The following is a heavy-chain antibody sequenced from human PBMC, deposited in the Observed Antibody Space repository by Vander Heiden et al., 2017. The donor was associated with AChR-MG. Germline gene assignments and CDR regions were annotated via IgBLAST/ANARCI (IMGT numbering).Heavy chain of an antibody. J-gene: IGHJ3*02. CDR3: ARTLPHQPLRFLEWFPKEDAFDI. D-gene: IGHD3-3*01. CDR1: GGTFSSYA. V-gene: IGHV1-69*06. CDR2: IIPIFGTA. Sequence: QVQLVQSGAEVKKPGSSVKVSCKASGGTFSSYAISWVRQAPGQGLEWMGGIIPIFGTANYAQKFQGRVTITADKSTSTAYMELSSLRSEDTAVYYCARTLPHQPLRFLEWFPKEDAFDIWGQGTMVTVSS.